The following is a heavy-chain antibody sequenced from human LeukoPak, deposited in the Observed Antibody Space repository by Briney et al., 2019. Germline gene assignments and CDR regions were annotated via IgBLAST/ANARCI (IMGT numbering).Heavy chain of an antibody. CDR2: INPNSGGT. V-gene: IGHV1-2*02. CDR3: ARDPSPTASTNYYYYYMDV. CDR1: GYTYTGYY. Sequence: ASVKVSCTASGYTYTGYYMHWVRQAPGQGLERMGWINPNSGGTNYAQKFQGRVTMTRDTSISTAYMELSRLRSDDTAVYYCARDPSPTASTNYYYYYMDVWGKGTTVTVSS. J-gene: IGHJ6*03.